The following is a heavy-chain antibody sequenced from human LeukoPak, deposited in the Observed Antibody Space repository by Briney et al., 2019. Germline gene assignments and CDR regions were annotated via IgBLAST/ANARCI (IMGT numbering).Heavy chain of an antibody. D-gene: IGHD6-13*01. V-gene: IGHV4-4*07. CDR3: ARRYSSSWYDGGYFDY. J-gene: IGHJ4*02. Sequence: SETLSLTCTVSGASITSYYWSWIRQPAGKGLEWIGRIYTSGSTNYNPSLKSRVTMSVDTSKNQFSLKLSSVTAADTAVYYCARRYSSSWYDGGYFDYWGQGTLVTVSS. CDR1: GASITSYY. CDR2: IYTSGST.